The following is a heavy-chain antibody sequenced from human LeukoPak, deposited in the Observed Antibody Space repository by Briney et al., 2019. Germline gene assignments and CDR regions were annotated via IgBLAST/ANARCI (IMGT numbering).Heavy chain of an antibody. D-gene: IGHD3-9*01. CDR1: GGSISSSSYY. CDR2: IYYSGST. V-gene: IGHV4-39*01. CDR3: ARHTYDILTGYSSFDY. J-gene: IGHJ4*02. Sequence: PSETLSLTCTVSGGSISSSSYYWGWLRQPPGKGREWYGSIYYSGSTYYNPSLKSRVTISVDTSKNQFSLKLSSVTAADTAVYYCARHTYDILTGYSSFDYWGQGTLVTVSS.